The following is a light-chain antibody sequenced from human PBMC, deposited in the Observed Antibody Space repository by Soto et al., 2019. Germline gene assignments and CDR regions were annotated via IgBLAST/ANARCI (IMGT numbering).Light chain of an antibody. CDR3: SSFTTSTTLV. V-gene: IGLV2-14*01. Sequence: QSALTQPASVSGSPGQSITISCTGTSSDVGGYNYVSWYQQHPGKVPKLMIYEVSHRPSGVSNRFSGSKSGNTASLTISGLQAEDEADYYCSSFTTSTTLVFGGGTKVIVL. CDR1: SSDVGGYNY. CDR2: EVS. J-gene: IGLJ2*01.